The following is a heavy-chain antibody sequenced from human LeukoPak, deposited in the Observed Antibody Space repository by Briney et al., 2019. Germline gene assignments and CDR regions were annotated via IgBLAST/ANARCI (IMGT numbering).Heavy chain of an antibody. J-gene: IGHJ4*02. V-gene: IGHV1-69*05. CDR1: GGTFSSYA. D-gene: IGHD3-10*01. CDR2: IIPIFGTA. CDR3: ARGPLYGSGNFDY. Sequence: GASVKVSCKASGGTFSSYAISWVRQAPGQGLEWMGGIIPIFGTANYAQKFQGRVTMTTDTSTSTAYMELRSLRSDDTAVYYCARGPLYGSGNFDYWGQGTLVTVSS.